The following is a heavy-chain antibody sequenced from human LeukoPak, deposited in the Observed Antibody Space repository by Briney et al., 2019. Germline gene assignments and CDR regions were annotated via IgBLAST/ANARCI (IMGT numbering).Heavy chain of an antibody. J-gene: IGHJ4*02. CDR3: ARDRYCSSTSCYYFDY. Sequence: GGSLRLSCAASGFTFSSYSMNWVLQAPGKGLEWVSYISSSSSTIYYADSVKGRFTISRDNAKNSLYLQMNSLRDEDTAVYYCARDRYCSSTSCYYFDYWGQGTLVTVSS. D-gene: IGHD2-2*01. CDR2: ISSSSSTI. V-gene: IGHV3-48*02. CDR1: GFTFSSYS.